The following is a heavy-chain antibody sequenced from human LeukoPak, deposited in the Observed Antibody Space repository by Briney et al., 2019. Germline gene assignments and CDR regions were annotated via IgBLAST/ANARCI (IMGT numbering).Heavy chain of an antibody. CDR3: ARGPAALHP. Sequence: PSETLSLTCAVYGYSLTNHYWIWVRQPPGKGLEWIGEVLHTGSTNYNPSLRSRVTISVDTSKNQCFLNLTSVTAADTAVYYCARGPAALHPWGQGTLVTVSS. CDR2: VLHTGST. D-gene: IGHD6-13*01. V-gene: IGHV4-34*12. CDR1: GYSLTNHY. J-gene: IGHJ5*02.